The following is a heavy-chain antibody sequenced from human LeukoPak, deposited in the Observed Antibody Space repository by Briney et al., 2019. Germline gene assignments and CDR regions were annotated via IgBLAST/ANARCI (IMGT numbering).Heavy chain of an antibody. Sequence: PGGSLRLSCAASGFTFSSYGMHWVRQAPGKGLEWVAFIRNDGSNKYYADSVKGRFTISRDNSKNSLYLQMNSLRAEDTAVYYCAEGRGTAIVYFFDYWGQGTLVTVSS. D-gene: IGHD5-18*01. J-gene: IGHJ4*02. CDR1: GFTFSSYG. CDR2: IRNDGSNK. CDR3: AEGRGTAIVYFFDY. V-gene: IGHV3-30*02.